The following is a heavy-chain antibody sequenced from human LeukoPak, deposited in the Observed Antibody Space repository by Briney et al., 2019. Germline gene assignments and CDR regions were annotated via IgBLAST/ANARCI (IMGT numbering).Heavy chain of an antibody. V-gene: IGHV3-21*01. Sequence: GGSLRLSCAASGFTFSSYSMNWVRQAPGKRLEWVSSISSSSSYIYYADSVKGRFTISRDNAKNSLYLQMNSLGAEDTAVYYCAREGGYSYGSQTIDYWGQGTLVTVSS. CDR1: GFTFSSYS. CDR2: ISSSSSYI. CDR3: AREGGYSYGSQTIDY. J-gene: IGHJ4*02. D-gene: IGHD5-18*01.